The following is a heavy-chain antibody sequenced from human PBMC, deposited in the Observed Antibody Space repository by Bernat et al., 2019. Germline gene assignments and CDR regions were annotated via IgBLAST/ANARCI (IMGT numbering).Heavy chain of an antibody. CDR3: ARNRVGATYDAFDI. CDR2: ISGSGGST. CDR1: GFTFSSYA. D-gene: IGHD1-26*01. Sequence: EVQLLESGGGLVQPGGSLRLSCAASGFTFSSYAMSWVRQAPGKGLEWVSAISGSGGSTYYADSVKGRFTISRDNSKNSLYLQMNSLRVEDTALYYCARNRVGATYDAFDIWGRGTMVTVSS. J-gene: IGHJ3*02. V-gene: IGHV3-23*01.